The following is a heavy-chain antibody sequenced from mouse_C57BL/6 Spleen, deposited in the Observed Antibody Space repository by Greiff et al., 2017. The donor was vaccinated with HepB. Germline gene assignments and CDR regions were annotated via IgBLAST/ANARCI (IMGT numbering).Heavy chain of an antibody. D-gene: IGHD2-4*01. CDR3: ASGYMITDAMDY. J-gene: IGHJ4*01. V-gene: IGHV1-69*01. Sequence: VQLQQPGAELVMPGASVKLSCKASGYTFTSYWMHWVKQRPGQGLEWIGEIDPSDSYTNYNQKFKGKSTLTVDKSSSTAYMQLSSLTSEDSAVYYCASGYMITDAMDYWGQGTSVTVSS. CDR2: IDPSDSYT. CDR1: GYTFTSYW.